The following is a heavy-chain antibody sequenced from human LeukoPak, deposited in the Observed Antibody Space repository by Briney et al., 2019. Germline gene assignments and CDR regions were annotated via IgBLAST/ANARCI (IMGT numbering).Heavy chain of an antibody. CDR1: GGSISSYY. Sequence: SETLSLTCTVSGGSISSYYWSWIRQPAGKGLEWIGRIYTSGSTNYNPSLKSRVAMSVDTSKNQFSLKLSSVTAADTAVYYCARDVKWELVRWFDPWGQGTLVTVSS. CDR3: ARDVKWELVRWFDP. D-gene: IGHD1-26*01. CDR2: IYTSGST. J-gene: IGHJ5*02. V-gene: IGHV4-4*07.